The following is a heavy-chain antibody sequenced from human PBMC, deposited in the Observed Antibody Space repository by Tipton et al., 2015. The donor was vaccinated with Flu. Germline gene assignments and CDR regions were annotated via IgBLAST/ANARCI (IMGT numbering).Heavy chain of an antibody. V-gene: IGHV1-2*06. D-gene: IGHD6-13*01. CDR1: GYTFTGYY. J-gene: IGHJ3*01. Sequence: QLVQSGPEVKKPGASVRVSCKASGYTFTGYYMHWVRQAPGRGLEWMGRITPNSGGTNYAQKFQGRVTMTRDTSISTAYMELSRLTSDDTAVYFCARDGDSSSWSDAFDVWGQGTLVTVSS. CDR3: ARDGDSSSWSDAFDV. CDR2: ITPNSGGT.